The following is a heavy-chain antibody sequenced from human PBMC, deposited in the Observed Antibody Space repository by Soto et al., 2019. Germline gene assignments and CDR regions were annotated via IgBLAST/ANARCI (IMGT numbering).Heavy chain of an antibody. CDR1: GGSISSGDYY. Sequence: QVQLQESGPGLVKPSQTLSLTCTVSGGSISSGDYYWSWIRQPPGKGLEWIGYIYYSGSTYYNPSLKSRVTISVDTSKNQFSLKLSSVTAADTAVYYCARGVIVSVVNNWFDPWGQGTLVTVSS. D-gene: IGHD2-15*01. V-gene: IGHV4-30-4*01. CDR2: IYYSGST. J-gene: IGHJ5*02. CDR3: ARGVIVSVVNNWFDP.